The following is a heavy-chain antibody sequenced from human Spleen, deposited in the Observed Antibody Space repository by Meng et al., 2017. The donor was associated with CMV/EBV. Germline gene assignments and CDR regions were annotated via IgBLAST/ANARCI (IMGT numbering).Heavy chain of an antibody. CDR2: INHSGST. CDR1: GGSFSGYY. Sequence: QGQPQQWGAGLLKPSETLSLTCAVYGGSFSGYYWSWIRQPPGKGLEWIGEINHSGSTNYNPSLKSRVTISVDTSKNQFSLKLSSVTAADTAVYYCARGNSGREWFDPWGQGTLVTVSS. CDR3: ARGNSGREWFDP. V-gene: IGHV4-34*01. J-gene: IGHJ5*02. D-gene: IGHD6-19*01.